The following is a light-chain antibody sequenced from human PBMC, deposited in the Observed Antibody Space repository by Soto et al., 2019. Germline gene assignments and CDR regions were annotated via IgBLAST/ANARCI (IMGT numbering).Light chain of an antibody. Sequence: QSALTQPASVSGSPGQSITISCTGTSSDVGGYNYVSWYQQHPGKAPKLMIYDVSNRPSGVSNRFSGSKSGNTASLTISGLQAEDEADYYCSSYTSSSTDVVFGGWTQLTVL. CDR2: DVS. V-gene: IGLV2-14*01. J-gene: IGLJ2*01. CDR3: SSYTSSSTDVV. CDR1: SSDVGGYNY.